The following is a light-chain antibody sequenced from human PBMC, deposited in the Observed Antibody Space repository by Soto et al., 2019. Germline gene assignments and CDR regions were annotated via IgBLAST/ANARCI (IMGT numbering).Light chain of an antibody. Sequence: DIVMTQSPLSLPVTPGEPASISCRSSQSLLNSNGFNYLDWYLQKPGQSTQLLIYLGSYRASGVPDRFSGSGSGTDFTLTISRVEAEDVGFYYCMQTLQTPFTFGPGTKAEI. CDR1: QSLLNSNGFNY. CDR3: MQTLQTPFT. CDR2: LGS. V-gene: IGKV2-28*01. J-gene: IGKJ3*01.